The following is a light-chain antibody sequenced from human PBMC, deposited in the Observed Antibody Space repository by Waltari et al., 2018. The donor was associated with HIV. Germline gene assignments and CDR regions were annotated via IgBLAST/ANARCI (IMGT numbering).Light chain of an antibody. CDR1: SPHIGTNY. CDR3: GTWDSSLSAVV. Sequence: QSVLTQPPSVSAAPGQKVTISCPGSSPHIGTNYVSSYQQLLGTPPKRLLYENNKRPSGIPDRCSGSKSGTSATLGITGLQTGDEADYYCGTWDSSLSAVVFGGGTKLTVL. V-gene: IGLV1-51*02. J-gene: IGLJ2*01. CDR2: ENN.